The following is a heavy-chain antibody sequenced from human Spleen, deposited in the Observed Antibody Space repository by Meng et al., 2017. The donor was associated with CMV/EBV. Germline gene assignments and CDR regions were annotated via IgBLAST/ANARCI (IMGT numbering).Heavy chain of an antibody. CDR1: YSFTSYS. CDR2: ITTYNGNT. D-gene: IGHD2-2*02. Sequence: YSFTSYSFTWVRQAHGQGLEWMGWITTYNGNTNDAKRLQDRVTMTTDTSTKTAYMELRSLRSDDTAVYYCARRFCSTASCYNDWFDPWGQGTLVTVSS. J-gene: IGHJ5*02. V-gene: IGHV1-18*01. CDR3: ARRFCSTASCYNDWFDP.